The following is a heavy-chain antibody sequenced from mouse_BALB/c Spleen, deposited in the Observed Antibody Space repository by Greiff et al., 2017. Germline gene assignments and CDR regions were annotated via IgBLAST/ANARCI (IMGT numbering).Heavy chain of an antibody. CDR1: GFNFKDTY. J-gene: IGHJ2*01. CDR3: ARGLSLFDY. V-gene: IGHV14-3*02. CDR2: IDPANGNT. D-gene: IGHD3-1*01. Sequence: EVQLQQSGAELVKPGASVKLSCTASGFNFKDTYMHWVKQRPEQGLEWIGRIDPANGNTKYDPKFQGKATITADTSSNTAYLQLSSLTSEDTAVYYSARGLSLFDYWGQGTTLTVAS.